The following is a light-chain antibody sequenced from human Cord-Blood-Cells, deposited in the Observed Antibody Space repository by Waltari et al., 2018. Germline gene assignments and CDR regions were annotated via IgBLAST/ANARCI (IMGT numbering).Light chain of an antibody. CDR1: QSVLYSSNNKNY. V-gene: IGKV4-1*01. CDR2: WAS. J-gene: IGKJ5*01. CDR3: QQYYSTPIT. Sequence: DIVMTQSPDSLAVSLGARVTIHYKPSQSVLYSSNNKNYLAWYQQKPGQPPKLLIYWASTRESGVPDRFSGSGSGTDFTLTISSLQAEDVAVYYCQQYYSTPITFGQGTRLEIK.